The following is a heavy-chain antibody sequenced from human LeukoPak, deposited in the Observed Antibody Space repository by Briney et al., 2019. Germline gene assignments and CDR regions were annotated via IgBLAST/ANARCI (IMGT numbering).Heavy chain of an antibody. CDR3: ARDQVNYGDYGIDY. J-gene: IGHJ4*02. CDR1: GFTFSNYV. Sequence: GGSLRLSCAASGFTFSNYVMSWVRQAPGKGLEWVSYISSSGSTIYYADSVKGRFTISRDNAKNSLYLQMNSLRAEDTAVYYCARDQVNYGDYGIDYWGQGTLVTVSS. V-gene: IGHV3-48*03. CDR2: ISSSGSTI. D-gene: IGHD4-17*01.